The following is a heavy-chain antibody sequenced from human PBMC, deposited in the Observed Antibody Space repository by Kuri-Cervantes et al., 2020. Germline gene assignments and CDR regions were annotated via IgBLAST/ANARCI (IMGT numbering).Heavy chain of an antibody. CDR1: GYTFTAYP. CDR3: ARSWDIVVVPTKHTYYYYGMDV. D-gene: IGHD2-2*01. Sequence: ASVKVSCKASGYTFTAYPMHWVRLAPGQRLEWLGRINAANGDTRYSQNFQDRVTFSRDTSASTAYMELSSLRSEDTAVYYCARSWDIVVVPTKHTYYYYGMDVWGQGTTVTVSS. CDR2: INAANGDT. J-gene: IGHJ6*02. V-gene: IGHV1-3*01.